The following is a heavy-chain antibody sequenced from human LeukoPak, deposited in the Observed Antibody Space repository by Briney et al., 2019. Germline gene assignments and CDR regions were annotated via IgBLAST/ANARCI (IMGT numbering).Heavy chain of an antibody. CDR1: GFTFSSYS. CDR3: AKDSGILWFGELSPFDY. CDR2: ISGSGGST. V-gene: IGHV3-23*01. J-gene: IGHJ4*02. Sequence: GGSLRLSCAASGFTFSSYSMNWVRQAPGKGLEWVSAISGSGGSTYYADSVKGRFTISRDNSKNTLYLQMNSLRAEDTAVYYCAKDSGILWFGELSPFDYWGQGTLVTVSS. D-gene: IGHD3-10*01.